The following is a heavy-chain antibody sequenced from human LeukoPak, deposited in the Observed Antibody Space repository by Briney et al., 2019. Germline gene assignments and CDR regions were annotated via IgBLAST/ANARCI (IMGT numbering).Heavy chain of an antibody. V-gene: IGHV3-30*04. Sequence: GGSLRLSCAASGFTFSSYAMHWVRQAPGKGLEWVAVISYDGSNKYYADSVKGRFTISRDNSKNTLYLQMNSLRAEDTAVYYCAGDTYYYGSGSYYIAEYWGQGTLVTVSS. D-gene: IGHD3-10*01. CDR2: ISYDGSNK. J-gene: IGHJ4*02. CDR3: AGDTYYYGSGSYYIAEY. CDR1: GFTFSSYA.